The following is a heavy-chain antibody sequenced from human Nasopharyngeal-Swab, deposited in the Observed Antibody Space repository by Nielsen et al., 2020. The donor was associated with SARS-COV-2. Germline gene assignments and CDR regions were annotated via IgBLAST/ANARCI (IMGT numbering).Heavy chain of an antibody. CDR2: ISPKTGAP. CDR3: ARENQEYANIWIDY. CDR1: GYTFTSNV. J-gene: IGHJ4*02. D-gene: IGHD1-1*01. V-gene: IGHV7-4-1*02. Sequence: ASVKVSCKASGYTFTSNVLNWVRQAPGQGPESIGWISPKTGAPTYAQAFTGRFVISLDTSVSTYLQISSLKADDTAVYYCARENQEYANIWIDYWGQGTQVTVSS.